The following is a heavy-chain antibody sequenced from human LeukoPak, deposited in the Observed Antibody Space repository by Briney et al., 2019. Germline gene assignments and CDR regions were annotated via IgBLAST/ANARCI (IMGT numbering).Heavy chain of an antibody. Sequence: GRSLRLSCAASGFTFSSYSMNWVRQAPGKGLEWVSYISSSSSTIYYADSVKGRFTISRDNARNSLYLQMNSLRAEDTAVYYCARFQRVAMVRGVIPSDAFDIWGQGTMVTVSS. CDR3: ARFQRVAMVRGVIPSDAFDI. J-gene: IGHJ3*02. CDR1: GFTFSSYS. D-gene: IGHD3-10*01. V-gene: IGHV3-48*01. CDR2: ISSSSSTI.